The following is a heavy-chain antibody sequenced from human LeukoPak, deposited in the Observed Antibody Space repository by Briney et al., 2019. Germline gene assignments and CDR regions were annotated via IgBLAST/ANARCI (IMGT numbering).Heavy chain of an antibody. D-gene: IGHD3-10*01. CDR2: INHSGST. Sequence: SETLSLTCAVYGGSFSGYYWSWIRQAPGKELEWIGEINHSGSTNYNPSLKSRVTISVDTSKNQFSLKLSSVTAADTAVYYCALFYYGSGGLSDYWGQGTLVTVSS. J-gene: IGHJ4*02. V-gene: IGHV4-34*01. CDR1: GGSFSGYY. CDR3: ALFYYGSGGLSDY.